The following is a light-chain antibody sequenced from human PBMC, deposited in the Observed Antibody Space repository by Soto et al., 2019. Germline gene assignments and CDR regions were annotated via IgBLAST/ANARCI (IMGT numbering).Light chain of an antibody. Sequence: QSVLTQPPSVSGAPGQRVTISCTGSSSNIGAGYDVHWYQQLPGTAPKLLIYGNSNRPSGVPDRFSGSKSGTSASLAITGLQAEDGADYYCQSYDSSLSVYVVFGGGTKVTVL. CDR1: SSNIGAGYD. J-gene: IGLJ2*01. CDR3: QSYDSSLSVYVV. CDR2: GNS. V-gene: IGLV1-40*01.